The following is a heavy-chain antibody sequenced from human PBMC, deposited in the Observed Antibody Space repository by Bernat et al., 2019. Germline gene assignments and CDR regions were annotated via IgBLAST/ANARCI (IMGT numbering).Heavy chain of an antibody. CDR3: ARPSSGWEYYFDY. J-gene: IGHJ4*02. D-gene: IGHD6-19*01. CDR1: GGSISSSSYY. Sequence: QLQLQESGPGLVKPSETLSLTCTVSGGSISSSSYYWGWIRQPPGKGLEWIGSIYYSGSTYYNPSLKSRVTISVDTSKNQFSLKLSSVTAADTAVYYCARPSSGWEYYFDYWGQGTLVTVSS. CDR2: IYYSGST. V-gene: IGHV4-39*01.